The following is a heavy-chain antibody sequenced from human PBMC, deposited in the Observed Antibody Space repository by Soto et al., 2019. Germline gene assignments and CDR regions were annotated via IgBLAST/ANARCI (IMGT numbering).Heavy chain of an antibody. CDR2: ISAYNGNT. CDR1: CYTFTSYG. D-gene: IGHD3-10*01. Sequence: ASVKVSCKASCYTFTSYGISWVRQAPGQGLEWMGWISAYNGNTNYAQKLQGRVTMTTDTSTSTAYMELRSLRSDDTAVYYCARDFTVLNSIIYYYYGMDVWGQGTTVTVSS. V-gene: IGHV1-18*01. CDR3: ARDFTVLNSIIYYYYGMDV. J-gene: IGHJ6*02.